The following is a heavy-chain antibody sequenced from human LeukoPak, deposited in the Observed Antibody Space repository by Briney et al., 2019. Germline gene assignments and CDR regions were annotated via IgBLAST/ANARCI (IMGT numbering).Heavy chain of an antibody. V-gene: IGHV1-24*01. J-gene: IGHJ5*02. CDR1: GYTASESY. D-gene: IGHD2-21*02. Sequence: AAVKVSCKISGYTASESYIHWLRQAPGKGLEWMGGFDPESGKTLYAQKSQGRVRMTEDTSADTGYMELSSLRSEDTAVYYCTIRKGDPMRGHWYDPWGQGTLVTVPS. CDR2: FDPESGKT. CDR3: TIRKGDPMRGHWYDP.